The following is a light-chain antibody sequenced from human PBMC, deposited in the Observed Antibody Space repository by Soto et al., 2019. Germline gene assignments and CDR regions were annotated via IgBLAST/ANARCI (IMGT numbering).Light chain of an antibody. J-gene: IGKJ4*01. V-gene: IGKV1-39*01. CDR2: AAS. Sequence: DIQMTQSPSSLSASVGDRVTITCRASQSISSYLNWYQQKPGKAPKLLIYAASSLQSGVPSRFSGSGSGTDFTLTISSLQPEDFATYCCQPSYSTPLPFGGGTKVEIK. CDR1: QSISSY. CDR3: QPSYSTPLP.